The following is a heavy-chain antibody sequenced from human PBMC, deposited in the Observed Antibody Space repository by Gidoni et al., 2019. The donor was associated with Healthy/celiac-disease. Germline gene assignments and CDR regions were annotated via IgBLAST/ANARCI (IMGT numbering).Heavy chain of an antibody. Sequence: QLQLPESGPGLVKPSETLSLTRPVSGGSISSSSYYWGWLRQPPGKGLEWIGSIYYSGSTYYNPSLKSRVTISVDTSKNQFSLKLSSVTAADTAVYYCARETVTTYGWGQGTLVTVSS. J-gene: IGHJ4*02. CDR2: IYYSGST. CDR1: GGSISSSSYY. D-gene: IGHD4-17*01. V-gene: IGHV4-39*02. CDR3: ARETVTTYG.